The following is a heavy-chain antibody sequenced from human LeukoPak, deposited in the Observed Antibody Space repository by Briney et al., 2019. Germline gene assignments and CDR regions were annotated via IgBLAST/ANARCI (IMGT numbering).Heavy chain of an antibody. CDR2: IIPIFGTA. CDR3: ARAYCSSTSCYGTLDY. V-gene: IGHV1-69*13. D-gene: IGHD2-2*01. Sequence: SVKVSCKASGGTFSSYAISWVRQAPGQGLEWMGGIIPIFGTANYAQKFQGRVTITADESTSTAYMELSSLRSEDMAVYYCARAYCSSTSCYGTLDYWGQGTLVTVSS. J-gene: IGHJ4*02. CDR1: GGTFSSYA.